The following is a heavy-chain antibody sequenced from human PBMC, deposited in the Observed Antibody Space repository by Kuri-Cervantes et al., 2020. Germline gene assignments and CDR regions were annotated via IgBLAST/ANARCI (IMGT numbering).Heavy chain of an antibody. CDR1: GGSISSYY. CDR3: ARLPQETSATHGAFDM. Sequence: EALKISWTVSGGSISSYYWSWIRQPPGKGLEWIGYNYYSGSTNYNPSLKSRVTISVDPSKNQFSLKLRSVTAADTAVYYCARLPQETSATHGAFDMWGQGAMVTVSS. J-gene: IGHJ3*02. V-gene: IGHV4-59*01. D-gene: IGHD5-24*01. CDR2: NYYSGST.